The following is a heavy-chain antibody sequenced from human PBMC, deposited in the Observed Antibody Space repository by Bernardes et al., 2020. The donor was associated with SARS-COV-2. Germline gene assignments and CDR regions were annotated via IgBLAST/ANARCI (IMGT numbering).Heavy chain of an antibody. CDR2: IGSGGSNT. CDR1: GVLFTYYD. J-gene: IGHJ4*02. Sequence: SVGLYSAPSGVLFTYYDISWVRQSPGQGLEWVSAIGSGGSNTYSADSVKGRFTISRDNSKNTLYLQMNSLRAEDTALYYCATHTGSGWPHFDYWGQGTLVTVSS. CDR3: ATHTGSGWPHFDY. V-gene: IGHV3-23*01. D-gene: IGHD6-19*01.